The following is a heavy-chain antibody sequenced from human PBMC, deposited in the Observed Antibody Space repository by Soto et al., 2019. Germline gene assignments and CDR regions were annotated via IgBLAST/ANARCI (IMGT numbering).Heavy chain of an antibody. CDR2: TYYSGST. CDR1: GGSISSSSYY. J-gene: IGHJ6*02. V-gene: IGHV4-39*07. D-gene: IGHD1-1*01. Sequence: SETLSLTCTVSGGSISSSSYYWGWIRQPPGKGLEWIGSTYYSGSTNYNPSLKSRVTISVDTSKNQFSLKLSSVTAADTAVYYCARGGRGIDIPRGMDVWGQGTTVTVSS. CDR3: ARGGRGIDIPRGMDV.